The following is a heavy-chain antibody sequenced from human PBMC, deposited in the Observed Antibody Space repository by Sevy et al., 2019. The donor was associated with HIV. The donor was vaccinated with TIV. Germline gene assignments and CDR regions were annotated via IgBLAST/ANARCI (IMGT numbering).Heavy chain of an antibody. V-gene: IGHV3-11*06. CDR3: ARGGVGQYYDYVWGSYDAFDI. J-gene: IGHJ3*02. D-gene: IGHD3-16*01. CDR1: GFTFSDYY. Sequence: GGSLRLSCAASGFTFSDYYMSWIRQAPGKGLEWVSYISSCSSYTNYADSVKGRFTISRDNAKNSLYLQMNSLRAEDTAVYYCARGGVGQYYDYVWGSYDAFDIWGQGTMVTVSS. CDR2: ISSCSSYT.